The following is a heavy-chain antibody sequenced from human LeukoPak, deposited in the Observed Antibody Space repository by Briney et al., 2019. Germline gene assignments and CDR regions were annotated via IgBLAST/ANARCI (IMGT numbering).Heavy chain of an antibody. CDR2: INTNTGNP. D-gene: IGHD6-13*01. CDR3: ARASPGIGRP. CDR1: GYTFTSYP. Sequence: ASVKVSCKASGYTFTSYPMHWVRQAPGQGPEWMGWINTNTGNPTYAQGFTGRFVFSLDTSVSTAYLQISSLEAEDTAVYYCARASPGIGRPWGQGTLVTVSS. J-gene: IGHJ5*02. V-gene: IGHV7-4-1*02.